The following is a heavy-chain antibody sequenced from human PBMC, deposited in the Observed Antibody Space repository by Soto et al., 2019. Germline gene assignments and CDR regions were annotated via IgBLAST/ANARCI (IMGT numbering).Heavy chain of an antibody. CDR2: IIPILGMA. CDR1: GGTFSSYT. CDR3: ARDLGFSGSYYRTNWFDP. V-gene: IGHV1-69*08. Sequence: QVQLVQSGAEVKKPGPSVKVSCKASGGTFSSYTITWVRQAPGQGLEWMGRIIPILGMANYAQNFQGRVTITADKSTSTAYMELSSLRSEDTAMYYCARDLGFSGSYYRTNWFDPWGQGTLVTVSS. J-gene: IGHJ5*02. D-gene: IGHD1-26*01.